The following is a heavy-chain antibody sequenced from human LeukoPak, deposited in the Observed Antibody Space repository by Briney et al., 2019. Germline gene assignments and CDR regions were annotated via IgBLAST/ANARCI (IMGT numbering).Heavy chain of an antibody. CDR1: GSSINKYY. J-gene: IGHJ2*01. CDR3: ARVWGNWYFDL. CDR2: IYYSGST. D-gene: IGHD7-27*01. V-gene: IGHV4-59*01. Sequence: PSETLSLTCTVSGSSINKYYWSWIRRPPGKGLEWIGYIYYSGSTNYNPSLQSRVTISVDTSKNQFSLKLSSVTAADTAVYYCARVWGNWYFDLWGRGTLVTVSS.